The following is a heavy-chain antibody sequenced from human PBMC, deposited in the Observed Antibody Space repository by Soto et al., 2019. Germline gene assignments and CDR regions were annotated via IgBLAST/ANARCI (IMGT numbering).Heavy chain of an antibody. CDR2: IYYSGST. CDR1: GYSISSSNW. D-gene: IGHD6-13*01. V-gene: IGHV4-28*01. J-gene: IGHJ5*02. Sequence: QVQLQESGPGLVKPSDTLSLTCAVSGYSISSSNWWGWIRQPPGKGLEWIGYIYYSGSTYYNPSLKSRGTMSVDTCRNEFSLGLGSVTAVGTAVYYCARRRHSSRWSRVDPWGQGTLVTVSS. CDR3: ARRRHSSRWSRVDP.